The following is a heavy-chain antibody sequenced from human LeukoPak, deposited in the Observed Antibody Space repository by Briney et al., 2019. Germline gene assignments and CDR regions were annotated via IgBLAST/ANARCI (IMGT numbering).Heavy chain of an antibody. CDR2: ISGSGGST. CDR3: AKVAAAAGYFDY. CDR1: GFTFSSYG. J-gene: IGHJ4*02. D-gene: IGHD6-13*01. V-gene: IGHV3-23*01. Sequence: GGSLRLSCAASGFTFSSYGMSWVRQAPGKGLEWVSAISGSGGSTYYADSVKGRFTIFRDNSKHTLYLQMNSLRAEDTAVYYCAKVAAAAGYFDYWGQGTLVTVSS.